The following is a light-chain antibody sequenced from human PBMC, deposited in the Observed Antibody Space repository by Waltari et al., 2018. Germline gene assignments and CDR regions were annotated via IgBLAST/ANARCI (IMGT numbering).Light chain of an antibody. CDR1: QGISNY. J-gene: IGKJ4*01. CDR3: LQYNSYPPT. Sequence: TCRAQQGISNYLAWFQQKPGKVPKRLIYLASNLESGVPSRFSGSGSGTESTLTISSLQPEDFATYYCLQYNSYPPTFGGGTEVEIK. V-gene: IGKV1-17*03. CDR2: LAS.